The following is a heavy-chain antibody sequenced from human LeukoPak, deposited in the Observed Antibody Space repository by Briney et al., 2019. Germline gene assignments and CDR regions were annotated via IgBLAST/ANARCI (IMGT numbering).Heavy chain of an antibody. CDR2: ISYDGSNK. Sequence: GRSLRLSCAASGFTFSSYGMHWVRQAPGKGLERVAVISYDGSNKYYADSVKGRFTISRDNSKNTLYLQMNSLRAEDTAVYYCANDDTRTLDAFDIWGQGTMVTVSS. D-gene: IGHD1-14*01. J-gene: IGHJ3*02. V-gene: IGHV3-30*18. CDR1: GFTFSSYG. CDR3: ANDDTRTLDAFDI.